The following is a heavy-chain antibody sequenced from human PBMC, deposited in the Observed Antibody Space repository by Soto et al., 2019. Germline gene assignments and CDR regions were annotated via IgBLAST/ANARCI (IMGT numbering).Heavy chain of an antibody. CDR2: ISGDDEK. J-gene: IGHJ6*02. Sequence: QITLKESGPPQVKPTQTLTLTCTFSGFSLITGGVSVAWIRQPPGKALEWLALISGDDEKRYSPSLRSRLTSTKDTAKNQVVFTMINMDPLDTATYYCSHRRGMIMDVWGQGTTVTVSS. V-gene: IGHV2-5*02. D-gene: IGHD3-16*01. CDR1: GFSLITGGVS. CDR3: SHRRGMIMDV.